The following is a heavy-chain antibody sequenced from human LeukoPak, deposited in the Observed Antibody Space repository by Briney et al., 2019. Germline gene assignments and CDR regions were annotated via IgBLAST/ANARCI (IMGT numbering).Heavy chain of an antibody. CDR2: IYHTGSS. CDR1: GCSISSHH. V-gene: IGHV4-59*11. J-gene: IGHJ6*03. CDR3: ASPAVVMEDSYTYYMDV. D-gene: IGHD3-22*01. Sequence: SKTLSLTCNVSGCSISSHHWNWIRQPRGKGLDWIGYIYHTGSSNYNPPLKSRVTISVDTSKNQFSLKLSSVTAADTAVYFCASPAVVMEDSYTYYMDVWGKGTTVTVS.